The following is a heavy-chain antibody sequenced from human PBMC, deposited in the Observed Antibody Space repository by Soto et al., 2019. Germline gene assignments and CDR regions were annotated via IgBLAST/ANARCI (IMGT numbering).Heavy chain of an antibody. J-gene: IGHJ6*03. V-gene: IGHV3-21*01. CDR2: ISSSSSYI. CDR1: GFTFSSYS. D-gene: IGHD3-3*01. CDR3: ARNSTDTIFGVVKYYYYYYMDV. Sequence: GGSLRLSCAASGFTFSSYSMNWVRQAPGKGLEWVSSISSSSSYIYYADSVKGRFTISRDNAKNSLYLQMNSLRAEDTAVYYCARNSTDTIFGVVKYYYYYYMDVWGKGTTVTVSS.